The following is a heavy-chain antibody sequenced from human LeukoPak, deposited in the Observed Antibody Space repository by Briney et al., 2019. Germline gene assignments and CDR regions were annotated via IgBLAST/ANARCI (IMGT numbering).Heavy chain of an antibody. Sequence: PSETLSLTCAVYGGSFSGYYWSRIRQPPGKGLEWIGEINHSGSTNYNPSLKSRVTISVDTSKNQFSLKLSSVTAADTAVYYCARPNLPNYYGSGSYYYTRWFDPWGQGTLVTVSS. CDR1: GGSFSGYY. CDR3: ARPNLPNYYGSGSYYYTRWFDP. V-gene: IGHV4-34*01. J-gene: IGHJ5*02. D-gene: IGHD3-10*01. CDR2: INHSGST.